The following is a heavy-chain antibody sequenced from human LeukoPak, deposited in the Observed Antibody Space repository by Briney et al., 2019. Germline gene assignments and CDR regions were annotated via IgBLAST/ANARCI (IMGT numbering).Heavy chain of an antibody. CDR2: ISGSGGST. Sequence: GGSLRLSCAASGFTFSSYAMSWVRQAPGKGLEWVSAISGSGGSTYYADSVKGRFTISRDNSKNTLYLQMNSLRAEDTAVYYCAKFRAPYYYDCSGPFDYWGQGTLVTVSS. J-gene: IGHJ4*02. D-gene: IGHD3-22*01. V-gene: IGHV3-23*01. CDR1: GFTFSSYA. CDR3: AKFRAPYYYDCSGPFDY.